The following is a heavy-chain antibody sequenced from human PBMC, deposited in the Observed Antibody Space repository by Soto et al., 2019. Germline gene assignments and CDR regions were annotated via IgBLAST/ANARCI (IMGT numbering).Heavy chain of an antibody. D-gene: IGHD3-9*01. Sequence: EVQLLESGGGLVQPGGSLRLSCAASGFTFSSYAMSWVRQAPGKGLEWVSAISGSGGSTYYADSVKGRFTISRDNSKNTLYLQMNSLRVEDTAVYYCAKDKSRAYYDILTGYKGSFDYWGQGTLVTVSS. CDR2: ISGSGGST. CDR3: AKDKSRAYYDILTGYKGSFDY. V-gene: IGHV3-23*01. CDR1: GFTFSSYA. J-gene: IGHJ4*02.